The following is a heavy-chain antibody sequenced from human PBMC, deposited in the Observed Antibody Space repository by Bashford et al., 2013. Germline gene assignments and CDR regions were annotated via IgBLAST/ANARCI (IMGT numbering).Heavy chain of an antibody. J-gene: IGHJ5*02. Sequence: SETLSLNCTVSGASISRTTYSWSWIRQPAGKGLEWIGRMYSSGNTNYNPSLKSRVTMSVDKSKNQISLQLTSVTAADTAVYYCARDLAGRWNWFEPVGPGKPGHRLL. CDR2: MYSSGNT. D-gene: IGHD6-6*01. CDR3: ARDLAGRWNWFEP. V-gene: IGHV4-61*02. CDR1: GASISRTTYS.